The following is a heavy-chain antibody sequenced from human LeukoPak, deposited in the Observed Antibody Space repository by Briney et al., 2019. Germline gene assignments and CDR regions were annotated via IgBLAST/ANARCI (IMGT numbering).Heavy chain of an antibody. V-gene: IGHV3-30*02. CDR2: IRYDGSNK. CDR3: AKDPAARPLRLVTDDAFDI. J-gene: IGHJ3*02. D-gene: IGHD3-9*01. CDR1: GFTFSSYG. Sequence: SGGSLRLSCAASGFTFSSYGMHWVRQAPGKGLEWVAFIRYDGSNKYYADSVKGRFTISRDNSKNTLYLQMNSLRAEDTAVYYCAKDPAARPLRLVTDDAFDIWGQGTMVTVSS.